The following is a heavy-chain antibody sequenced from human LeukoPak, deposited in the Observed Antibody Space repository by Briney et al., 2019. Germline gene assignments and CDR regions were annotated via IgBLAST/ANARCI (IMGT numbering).Heavy chain of an antibody. CDR1: GFTFSSYT. V-gene: IGHV3-21*01. CDR3: ASDSYSPEYFQH. J-gene: IGHJ1*01. CDR2: ISSSSDYI. D-gene: IGHD2-15*01. Sequence: GGSLRLSCAASGFTFSSYTMNWVRQAPGKGLEWVSSISSSSDYIYYADSVKGRFTISRDNAKNSLYLQMNSLRAEDTAVYYCASDSYSPEYFQHWGQGTLVTVSS.